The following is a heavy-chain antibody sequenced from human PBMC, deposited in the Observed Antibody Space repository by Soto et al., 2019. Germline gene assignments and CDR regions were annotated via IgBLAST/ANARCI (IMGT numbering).Heavy chain of an antibody. V-gene: IGHV5-10-1*01. CDR1: GSTFTNYW. CDR2: VNPSDSYT. Sequence: GESLKISCKASGSTFTNYWITWVRQMPGKGLEWMGRVNPSDSYTNYSPSFQGHVTISADKSISTAYLQWSSLKASDTAMYYCAKEGYSFVGMDVWGQGTTVTVSS. CDR3: AKEGYSFVGMDV. D-gene: IGHD5-18*01. J-gene: IGHJ6*02.